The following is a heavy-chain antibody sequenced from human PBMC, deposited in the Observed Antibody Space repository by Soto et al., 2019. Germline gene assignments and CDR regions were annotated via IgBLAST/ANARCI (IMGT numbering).Heavy chain of an antibody. CDR1: GYTFTSYG. J-gene: IGHJ6*02. CDR2: ISGYNGNT. CDR3: ARAGKYCYGLGSVYYYGMDV. Sequence: QVQLVQSGAEVKKPGASVKVSCKASGYTFTSYGVSWVRQAPGQGLEWMGWISGYNGNTNYAQKLQGRVTMTTDTPTGTAYMELRSLRSDDTDLYYCARAGKYCYGLGSVYYYGMDVWCQGITVTVSS. D-gene: IGHD3-10*01. V-gene: IGHV1-18*04.